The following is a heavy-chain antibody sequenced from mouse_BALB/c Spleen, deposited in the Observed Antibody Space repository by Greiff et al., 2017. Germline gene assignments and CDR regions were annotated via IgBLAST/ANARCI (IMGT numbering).Heavy chain of an antibody. D-gene: IGHD1-1*01. CDR3: ARDDYGYFDY. J-gene: IGHJ2*01. Sequence: EVNVVESGGGLVKPGGSLKLSCAASGFTFSSYAMSWVRQSPEKRLEWVAEISSGGSYTYYPDTVTGRFTISRDNAKNTLYLEMSSLRSEDTAMYYCARDDYGYFDYWGQGTTLTVSS. CDR2: ISSGGSYT. CDR1: GFTFSSYA. V-gene: IGHV5-9-4*01.